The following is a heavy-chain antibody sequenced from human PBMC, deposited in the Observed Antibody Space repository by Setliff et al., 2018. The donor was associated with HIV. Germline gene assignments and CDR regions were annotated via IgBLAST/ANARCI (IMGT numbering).Heavy chain of an antibody. J-gene: IGHJ5*02. CDR3: ARDSSGVADYDFWSGRNWFDP. D-gene: IGHD3-3*01. CDR2: IDLSGSS. V-gene: IGHV4-4*02. Sequence: KPSETLSLTCAVSGGSISSSNRWSWVRQPPGKGLEWIGEIDLSGSSNYNPSLKSRVTISVDKSRNQFSLNLNSVTAADTAVYYCARDSSGVADYDFWSGRNWFDPWGQGILVTVSS. CDR1: GGSISSSNR.